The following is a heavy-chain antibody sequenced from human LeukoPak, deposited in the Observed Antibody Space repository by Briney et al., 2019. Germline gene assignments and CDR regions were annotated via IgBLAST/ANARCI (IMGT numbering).Heavy chain of an antibody. Sequence: TGGSLRLSCAASGFTFSSYEMNWVRQAPGKGLEWVSYISSSGRTKFYADSVKGRFTISRDNAKNSPYLQMDSLRAGDTALYYCARAPYCGGDCYPPGFDYWGQGTLVTVSS. CDR1: GFTFSSYE. CDR2: ISSSGRTK. D-gene: IGHD2-21*02. V-gene: IGHV3-48*03. J-gene: IGHJ4*02. CDR3: ARAPYCGGDCYPPGFDY.